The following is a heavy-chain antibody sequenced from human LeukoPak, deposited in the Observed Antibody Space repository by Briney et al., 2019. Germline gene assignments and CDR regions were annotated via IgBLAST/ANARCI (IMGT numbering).Heavy chain of an antibody. CDR2: IYYTGST. J-gene: IGHJ3*02. V-gene: IGHV4-59*12. CDR3: ARDPRAYCSSTSCSDAFDI. CDR1: GGSISRYY. Sequence: SETLSLTCTVSGGSISRYYWSWIRQPPGKGLEWIGYIYYTGSTDYNPSLKSRVTILVDTSKNQFSLKLSSVTAADTAVYYCARDPRAYCSSTSCSDAFDIWGQGTMVTVSS. D-gene: IGHD2-2*01.